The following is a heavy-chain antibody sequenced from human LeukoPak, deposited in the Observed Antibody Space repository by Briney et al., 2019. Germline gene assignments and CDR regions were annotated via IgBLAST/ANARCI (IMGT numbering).Heavy chain of an antibody. CDR1: GGTFSSYA. CDR2: INPNSGGT. J-gene: IGHJ4*02. CDR3: ARPIYDFWSGYYNY. D-gene: IGHD3-3*01. Sequence: GSSVKVSCKASGGTFSSYAISWVRQAPGQGLEWMGRINPNSGGTNYAQKFQGRVTMTRDTSISTAYMELSRLRSDDTAVYYCARPIYDFWSGYYNYWGQGTLVTVSS. V-gene: IGHV1-2*06.